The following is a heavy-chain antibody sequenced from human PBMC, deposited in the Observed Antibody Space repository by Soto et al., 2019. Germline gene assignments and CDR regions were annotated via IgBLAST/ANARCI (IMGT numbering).Heavy chain of an antibody. V-gene: IGHV4-34*01. CDR1: GGSFSGYY. CDR3: AGLAMDPPWYSSIWSTRADVMDV. Sequence: QVQLQQWGAGLLKPSETLSLTCAVYGGSFSGYYWSWIRQPPGKGLEWIGEINHSGSTNYNPSLKSRVTISVDMSKNPFPRKLGLVTTAERAVYYWAGLAMDPPWYSSIWSTRADVMDVWGQGTTVSVSS. J-gene: IGHJ6*02. CDR2: INHSGST. D-gene: IGHD6-13*01.